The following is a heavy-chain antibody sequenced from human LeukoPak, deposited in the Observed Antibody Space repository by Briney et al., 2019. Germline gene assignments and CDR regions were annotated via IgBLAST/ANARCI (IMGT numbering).Heavy chain of an antibody. CDR1: GFTFSSYG. D-gene: IGHD6-13*01. V-gene: IGHV3-30*18. CDR2: ISYDGSNK. J-gene: IGHJ3*02. CDR3: AKDMSSSFRHEDAFDI. Sequence: PGRSLRLSCAASGFTFSSYGMHWVRQAPGKGLEWVAVISYDGSNKYYADSVKGRFTISRDNSKNTLYLQMNSLRAEDTAVYYCAKDMSSSFRHEDAFDIWGQGTMVTVSS.